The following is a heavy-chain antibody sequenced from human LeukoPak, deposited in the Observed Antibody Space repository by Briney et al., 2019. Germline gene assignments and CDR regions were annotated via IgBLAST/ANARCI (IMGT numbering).Heavy chain of an antibody. Sequence: PGGSLRLSCAASGFTFSSYAMSWVRQAPGKGLEWVSAISGSGGSTYYAHSVKGRFTISRDNSKNTPYLQMNSLRAEDTAVYYCAKVSGYYFGYFDYWGQGTLVTVSS. CDR1: GFTFSSYA. D-gene: IGHD3-22*01. V-gene: IGHV3-23*01. J-gene: IGHJ4*02. CDR2: ISGSGGST. CDR3: AKVSGYYFGYFDY.